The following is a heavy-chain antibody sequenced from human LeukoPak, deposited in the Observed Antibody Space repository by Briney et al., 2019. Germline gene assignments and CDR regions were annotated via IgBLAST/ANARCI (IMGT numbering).Heavy chain of an antibody. Sequence: SVKVSCKASGFSFTSSAMQWVRQARGQRLEWIGWIVVGSGNTNYAQKFQERVTITRDMSTSTAYMELSSLRSEDTAVYYCAARGYYYDSSGYFVPDAFDIWGQGTMVTVSS. CDR2: IVVGSGNT. V-gene: IGHV1-58*02. CDR1: GFSFTSSA. J-gene: IGHJ3*02. D-gene: IGHD3-22*01. CDR3: AARGYYYDSSGYFVPDAFDI.